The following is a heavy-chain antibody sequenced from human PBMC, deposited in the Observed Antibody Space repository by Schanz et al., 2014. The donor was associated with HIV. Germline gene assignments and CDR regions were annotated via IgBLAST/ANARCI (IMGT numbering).Heavy chain of an antibody. CDR3: ASRRSSWGFYYGLDV. V-gene: IGHV1-69*01. J-gene: IGHJ6*02. D-gene: IGHD3-3*01. CDR2: RIPLFGTS. CDR1: GATFSSYA. Sequence: QVQLVQSGAEMKKPGSSVKISCKGSGATFSSYAISWVRQAPGQGLEWVAGRIPLFGTSNSAQKFQGRVTITADESTNTAYMELSSLRSDDTAVYYCASRRSSWGFYYGLDVWGQGSTVTVSS.